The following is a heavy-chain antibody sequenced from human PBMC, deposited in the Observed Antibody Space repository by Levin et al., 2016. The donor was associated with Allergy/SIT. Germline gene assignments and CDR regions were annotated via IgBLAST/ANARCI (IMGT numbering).Heavy chain of an antibody. V-gene: IGHV3-33*01. Sequence: GGSLRLSCAASGFTFSSFGMHWVRQAPGKGLEWVALIWYDGTNKYYADSVKGRFTISRDSSRNTLYLQMNSLRAEDTAVYYCARAGTISPTGLDYGMDVWGQGTTVTVSS. CDR3: ARAGTISPTGLDYGMDV. CDR1: GFTFSSFG. D-gene: IGHD3-9*01. CDR2: IWYDGTNK. J-gene: IGHJ6*02.